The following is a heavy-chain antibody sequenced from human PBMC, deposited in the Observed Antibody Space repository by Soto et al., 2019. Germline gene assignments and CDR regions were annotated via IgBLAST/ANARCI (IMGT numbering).Heavy chain of an antibody. V-gene: IGHV1-2*04. Sequence: ASVKVSCKASGYTFTGYYMHWVRQAPGQGLEWMGWINPNSGGTNYAQKFQGWVTMTRDTSISTAYMELSRLRSDDTAVYYCAREGIAAAGSNWFDPWGQGTLVTVSS. J-gene: IGHJ5*02. D-gene: IGHD6-13*01. CDR3: AREGIAAAGSNWFDP. CDR2: INPNSGGT. CDR1: GYTFTGYY.